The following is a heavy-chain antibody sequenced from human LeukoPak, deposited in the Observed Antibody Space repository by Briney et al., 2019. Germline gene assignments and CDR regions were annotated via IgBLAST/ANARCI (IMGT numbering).Heavy chain of an antibody. CDR3: AGTHLEWLSIDI. CDR1: GGSISSYY. J-gene: IGHJ3*02. CDR2: IYTSGST. Sequence: SETLSLTCTVSGGSISSYYWSWIRQPAGKGLEWIGRIYTSGSTNYNPSLKSRVTMSVDTSKNQFSLKLSSVTAADTAVYYCAGTHLEWLSIDIWGQGAMVTVSS. D-gene: IGHD3-3*01. V-gene: IGHV4-4*07.